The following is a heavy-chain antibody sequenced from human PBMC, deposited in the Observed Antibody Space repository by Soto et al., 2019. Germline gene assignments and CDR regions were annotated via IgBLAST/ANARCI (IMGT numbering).Heavy chain of an antibody. CDR3: ARGGDSSGYYDP. J-gene: IGHJ5*02. V-gene: IGHV1-18*04. CDR1: GYTFTGYY. CDR2: SSAYNDKT. D-gene: IGHD3-22*01. Sequence: ASVKVSCKASGYTFTGYYMHWVRQARGQGLEWMGWSSAYNDKTNYAQKVQGRVTMTTDTSTSTAYMELRSLRSDDTAVYYCARGGDSSGYYDPWGQGTLVTVSS.